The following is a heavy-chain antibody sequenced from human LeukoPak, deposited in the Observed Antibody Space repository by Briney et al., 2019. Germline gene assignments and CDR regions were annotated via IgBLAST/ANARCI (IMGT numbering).Heavy chain of an antibody. CDR1: GFTFDDYA. CDR2: ISWNSGSI. V-gene: IGHV3-9*01. D-gene: IGHD6-13*01. CDR3: ARELGQQLAMYDY. Sequence: PGGSLRLPCAASGFTFDDYAMHWVRQAPGKGLEWVSGISWNSGSIGYADSVKGRFTISRDNAKNSLYLQMNSLRAEDTALYYCARELGQQLAMYDYWGQGTLVTVSS. J-gene: IGHJ4*02.